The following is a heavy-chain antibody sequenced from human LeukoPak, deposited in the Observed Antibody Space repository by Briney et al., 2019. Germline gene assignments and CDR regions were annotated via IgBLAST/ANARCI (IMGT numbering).Heavy chain of an antibody. V-gene: IGHV1-2*02. CDR2: INPNSGVT. CDR1: GYTFTGYY. Sequence: ASVKVSCKASGYTFTGYYMHWVRQAPGQGLERMGWINPNSGVTNYAQNFQGRVTMTRDTSISTDYLQWSSLKASDTAMYYCARNAGFSPPTTYYYGSGSYYTWFDPWGQGTLVTVSS. D-gene: IGHD3-10*01. J-gene: IGHJ5*02. CDR3: ARNAGFSPPTTYYYGSGSYYTWFDP.